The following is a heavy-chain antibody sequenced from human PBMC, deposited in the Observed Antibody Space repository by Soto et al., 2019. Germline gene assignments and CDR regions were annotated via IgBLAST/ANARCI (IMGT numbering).Heavy chain of an antibody. CDR1: GGSFSGYY. CDR3: ACAGEQHRGNKVGFGY. CDR2: INHSGST. V-gene: IGHV4-34*01. J-gene: IGHJ4*02. Sequence: SETLSLTCAVYGGSFSGYYWSWIRQPPGKGLEWIGEINHSGSTNYNPSLKSRVTISVDTSKNQFSLKLSSVTAADTAVYYCACAGEQHRGNKVGFGYWGQGTLVTVSS. D-gene: IGHD3-10*01.